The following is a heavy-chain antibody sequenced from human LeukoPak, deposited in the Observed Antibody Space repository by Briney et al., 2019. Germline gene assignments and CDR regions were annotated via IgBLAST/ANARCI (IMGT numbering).Heavy chain of an antibody. CDR2: IRYDGSNK. CDR3: AKDWRRGSGFDY. CDR1: GFTFSSYG. Sequence: PGGSLRLSCAASGFTFSSYGMHWVRQAPGKGLEWVAFIRYDGSNKHYADSVKGRFTISRDNSKNTLYLQMNSLRAEDTAVYYCAKDWRRGSGFDYWGQGTLVTVSS. V-gene: IGHV3-30*02. D-gene: IGHD3-10*01. J-gene: IGHJ4*02.